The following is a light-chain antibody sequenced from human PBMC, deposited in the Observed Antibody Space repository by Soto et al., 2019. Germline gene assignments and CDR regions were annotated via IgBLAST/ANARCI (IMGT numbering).Light chain of an antibody. CDR2: EVI. Sequence: QSALTQPASVSGSPGQSITISCTGTNNDIGGYNFVSWYQQHPGKAPKLLIYEVINRPSGVSNRFSGSKSGNTASLSISGLQAEDEADYYFNSYTRSATRVFGGGTKLTVL. CDR3: NSYTRSATRV. J-gene: IGLJ3*02. CDR1: NNDIGGYNF. V-gene: IGLV2-14*01.